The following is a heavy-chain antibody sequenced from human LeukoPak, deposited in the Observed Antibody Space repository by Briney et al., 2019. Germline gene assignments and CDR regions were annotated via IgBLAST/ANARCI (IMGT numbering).Heavy chain of an antibody. CDR1: GYTFTSYG. CDR2: IIPILGIA. J-gene: IGHJ3*02. V-gene: IGHV1-69*04. Sequence: GASVKVSCKASGYTFTSYGISWVRQAPGQGLEWMGRIIPILGIANYAQEFQGRVTITADKSTNTAYMELSSLRSEDTAMYYCASTKPGYSYGYVGAFDIWGQGTMVTVSS. D-gene: IGHD5-18*01. CDR3: ASTKPGYSYGYVGAFDI.